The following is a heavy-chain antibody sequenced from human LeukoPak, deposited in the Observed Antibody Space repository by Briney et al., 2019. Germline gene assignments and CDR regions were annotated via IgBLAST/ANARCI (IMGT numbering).Heavy chain of an antibody. CDR2: INPNSGGT. CDR3: ARVVTAVYYYYMAV. Sequence: ASVKVSCKASGYTFTGYYMHWVRQAPGQGLEWMGRINPNSGGTNYAQKFQGRVTMTRDTSISTAYMELSRLRSDDTTVYYCARVVTAVYYYYMAVWGKGTTVTVSS. CDR1: GYTFTGYY. J-gene: IGHJ6*03. D-gene: IGHD2-21*02. V-gene: IGHV1-2*06.